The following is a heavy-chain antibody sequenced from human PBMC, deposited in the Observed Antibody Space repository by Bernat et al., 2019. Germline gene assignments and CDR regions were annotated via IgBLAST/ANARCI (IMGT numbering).Heavy chain of an antibody. Sequence: VQLVESGGGVVQPGRSLRLSCAASGFTFSSYGMHWVRQAPGKGLEWVAVIWYDGSNKYYADSVKGRFTISRDNSKNTLYLQMNSLRAEDTAVYYCARDAYCSSTSCYPDYWGQGTLVTVSS. CDR1: GFTFSSYG. D-gene: IGHD2-2*01. V-gene: IGHV3-33*01. J-gene: IGHJ4*02. CDR2: IWYDGSNK. CDR3: ARDAYCSSTSCYPDY.